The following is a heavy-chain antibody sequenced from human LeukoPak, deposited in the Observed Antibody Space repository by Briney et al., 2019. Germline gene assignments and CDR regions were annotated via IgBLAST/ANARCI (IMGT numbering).Heavy chain of an antibody. V-gene: IGHV1-18*01. CDR3: ARAQPARRGGYDLSEGNYFDY. Sequence: ASVKVSCKASGYTFTSYGISWVRQAPGQGLEWMGWISAYNGNTNYAQKLQGRVTMTTDTSTSTAYMELRSLRSDDTAVYYCARAQPARRGGYDLSEGNYFDYWGQGTLVTVSS. CDR1: GYTFTSYG. CDR2: ISAYNGNT. J-gene: IGHJ4*02. D-gene: IGHD5-12*01.